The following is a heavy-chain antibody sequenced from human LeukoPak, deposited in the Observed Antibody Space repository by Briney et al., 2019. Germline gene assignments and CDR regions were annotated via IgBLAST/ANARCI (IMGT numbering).Heavy chain of an antibody. CDR2: LHYSGST. CDR1: GGSFSSGGYY. D-gene: IGHD3-22*01. CDR3: ARGLTRIVQNAFDI. Sequence: SETLSLTCSVSGGSFSSGGYYWSWIRQSPGKGLEWIGHLHYSGSTYYNPSLRSRLTFSVDTSKNQFSLDLSSVTAADTAVYYCARGLTRIVQNAFDIWGQGTMVTVSS. J-gene: IGHJ3*02. V-gene: IGHV4-31*03.